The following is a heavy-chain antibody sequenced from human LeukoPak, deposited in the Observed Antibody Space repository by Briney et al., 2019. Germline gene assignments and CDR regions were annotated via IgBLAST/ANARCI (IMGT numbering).Heavy chain of an antibody. J-gene: IGHJ5*02. D-gene: IGHD4-17*01. V-gene: IGHV1-18*01. Sequence: GASVKVSCKASGYTFTSYGISWVRQAPGQGLEWMGWISAYNGNTNYAQKLQGRVTMTTDTSTSTAYMELRSLRSDDTAVYYCARNKGFDYGYYWFDPWGQGTLVTVYS. CDR2: ISAYNGNT. CDR1: GYTFTSYG. CDR3: ARNKGFDYGYYWFDP.